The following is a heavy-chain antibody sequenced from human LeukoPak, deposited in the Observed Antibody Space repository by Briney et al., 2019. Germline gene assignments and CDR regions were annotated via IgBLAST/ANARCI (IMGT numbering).Heavy chain of an antibody. V-gene: IGHV4-30-4*01. CDR2: IYYSGST. J-gene: IGHJ4*02. CDR3: ARGEDIVLMVYAPYYGSGPIFDY. Sequence: SQTLSLTCTVSGGSISSGDYYWSWIRQPPGKGLEWIGYIYYSGSTYYNPSLESRVTISVDTSKNQFSLKLSSVTAADTAVYYCARGEDIVLMVYAPYYGSGPIFDYWGQGTLVSVSS. CDR1: GGSISSGDYY. D-gene: IGHD2-8*01.